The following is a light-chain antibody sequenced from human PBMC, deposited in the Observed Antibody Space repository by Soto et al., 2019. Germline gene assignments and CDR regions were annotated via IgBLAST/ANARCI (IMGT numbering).Light chain of an antibody. J-gene: IGKJ5*01. V-gene: IGKV3-20*01. CDR2: GAS. CDR1: QSVSSNY. Sequence: EIVLTQSPGTLSFSPGERVSLSGRASQSVSSNYLAWCQQRPGQAPRLLIYGASTRAAGIPDRFSGSGSGTDFTLTITRLEPEDSAVYFCQQYTGPPTTFGQGTRLEIK. CDR3: QQYTGPPTT.